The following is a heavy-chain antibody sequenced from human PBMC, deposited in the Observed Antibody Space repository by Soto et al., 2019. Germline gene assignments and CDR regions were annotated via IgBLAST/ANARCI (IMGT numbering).Heavy chain of an antibody. CDR2: IIPIFGTA. Sequence: GASVKVSCKASGGTFSTYAISWVRQAPGQGLEWMGGIIPIFGTANYAQKFQGRVTITADESTSTAYMELSSLRSEDTAVYYCTRDGYNSYYYYGMDVRGQGTTVTVSS. CDR1: GGTFSTYA. CDR3: TRDGYNSYYYYGMDV. J-gene: IGHJ6*02. D-gene: IGHD5-12*01. V-gene: IGHV1-69*13.